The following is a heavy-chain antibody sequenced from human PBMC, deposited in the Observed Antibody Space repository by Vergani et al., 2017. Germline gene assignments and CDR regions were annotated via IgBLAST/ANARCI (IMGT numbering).Heavy chain of an antibody. V-gene: IGHV3-23*01. J-gene: IGHJ4*02. CDR2: ISSSGGNT. D-gene: IGHD5-24*01. CDR1: GFTFSIYA. Sequence: EVQLLESGGGLVQPGGSLRLSCAASGFTFSIYAMTWVRQAPGKGLEWVSAISSSGGNTYFADSVKGRFTISRDNSKNTLYLQMNSLRAEDTAVYYCAKGGGDGYNSLDYWGQGTRVTVSS. CDR3: AKGGGDGYNSLDY.